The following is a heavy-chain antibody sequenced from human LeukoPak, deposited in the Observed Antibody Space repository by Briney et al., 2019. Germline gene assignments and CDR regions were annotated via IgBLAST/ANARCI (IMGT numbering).Heavy chain of an antibody. V-gene: IGHV1-69*04. J-gene: IGHJ4*02. CDR1: GGTFSSYA. Sequence: SVKVSCKASGGTFSSYATSWVRQAPGQGLEWMGRIIPILGIANYAQKFQGRVTITADKSTSTAYMELSSLRSEDTAVYYCARDRGEMATEGTDFDYWGQGTLVTVSS. D-gene: IGHD5-24*01. CDR2: IIPILGIA. CDR3: ARDRGEMATEGTDFDY.